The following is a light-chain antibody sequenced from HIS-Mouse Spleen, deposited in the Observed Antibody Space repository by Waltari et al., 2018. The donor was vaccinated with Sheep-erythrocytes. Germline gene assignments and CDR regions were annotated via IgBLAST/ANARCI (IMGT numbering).Light chain of an antibody. J-gene: IGKJ2*01. V-gene: IGKV1-13*02. Sequence: AIQLTQSPSSLSASVGDRVTITCRASQGIRSALAWYQQKPGKPRKLLIYDASSLESGVPSRFSGSGSGTDFTLTISSLEPEDFATYYCQQFNSHPMYTFGQGTKLEIK. CDR2: DAS. CDR1: QGIRSA. CDR3: QQFNSHPMYT.